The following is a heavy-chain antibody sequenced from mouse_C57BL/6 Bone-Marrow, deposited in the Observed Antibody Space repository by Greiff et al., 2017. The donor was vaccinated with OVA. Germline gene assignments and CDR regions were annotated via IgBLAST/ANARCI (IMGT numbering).Heavy chain of an antibody. D-gene: IGHD2-5*01. Sequence: QVQLQQPGAELVRPGASVTLSCKASGYTFTDYEMHWVKQTPVHGLEWIGAIDPETGGTAYNQKFKGKAILTADKSSSTAYMELRSLTSEDSAVYYCTRFYSNFLYYFDYWGQGTTLTVSS. CDR3: TRFYSNFLYYFDY. J-gene: IGHJ2*01. CDR1: GYTFTDYE. V-gene: IGHV1-15*01. CDR2: IDPETGGT.